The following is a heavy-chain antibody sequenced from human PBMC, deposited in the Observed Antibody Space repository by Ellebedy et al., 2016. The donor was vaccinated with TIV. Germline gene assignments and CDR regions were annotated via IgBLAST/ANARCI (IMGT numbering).Heavy chain of an antibody. CDR1: GFTFTNYH. CDR2: IWSDGSLE. D-gene: IGHD1-26*01. Sequence: PGGSLRLSCAASGFTFTNYHMHWVRQAPGKGLEWVALIWSDGSLEYYADSVKGRFTLSRDSSENTVYLHMNSLRADDTAVYYSAREVGGGQGDMDVWGQGTTVTVSS. CDR3: AREVGGGQGDMDV. J-gene: IGHJ6*02. V-gene: IGHV3-33*01.